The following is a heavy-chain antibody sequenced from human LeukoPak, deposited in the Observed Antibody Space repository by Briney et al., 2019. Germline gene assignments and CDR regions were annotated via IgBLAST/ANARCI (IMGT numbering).Heavy chain of an antibody. V-gene: IGHV3-53*01. J-gene: IGHJ4*02. CDR3: ARVHGSGWFFDY. CDR2: IYSAGNT. Sequence: PGGSLRLSCAASGFTVSDNYMSWVRRAPGKGLEWVSIIYSAGNTYYADSVMGRFTISRDISKNTLYLQMNSLRAEDTAVYYCARVHGSGWFFDYWGQGTLVTVSS. D-gene: IGHD6-19*01. CDR1: GFTVSDNY.